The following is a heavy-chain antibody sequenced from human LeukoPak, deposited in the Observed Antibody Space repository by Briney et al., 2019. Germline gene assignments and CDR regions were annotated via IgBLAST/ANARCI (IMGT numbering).Heavy chain of an antibody. J-gene: IGHJ4*02. V-gene: IGHV4-61*02. Sequence: PSETLSLTCTVSGALISSGSYYWSWIRQPAGKGLEWIGRMYTSGSTNYNPSLKSRVTISVDTSKNQFSLKLSSVTAADTAVYYCARDHPRGIAVAGFDYWGQGTLVTVSS. CDR3: ARDHPRGIAVAGFDY. D-gene: IGHD6-19*01. CDR1: GALISSGSYY. CDR2: MYTSGST.